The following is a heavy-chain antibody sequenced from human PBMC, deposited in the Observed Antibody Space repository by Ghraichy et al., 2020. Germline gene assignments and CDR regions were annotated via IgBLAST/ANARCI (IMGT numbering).Heavy chain of an antibody. CDR1: GFNLGVYT. CDR2: ISSDSFYI. J-gene: IGHJ5*01. Sequence: GESLNISCATSGFNLGVYTMNWLRWAPSKGLEWVASISSDSFYIYYADSVRGRFTISRDNAMKSIYLQMNRLRVEDTAMYFCVRADGSGSFYSWGQGTLVTVSS. CDR3: VRADGSGSFYS. D-gene: IGHD3-10*01. V-gene: IGHV3-21*01.